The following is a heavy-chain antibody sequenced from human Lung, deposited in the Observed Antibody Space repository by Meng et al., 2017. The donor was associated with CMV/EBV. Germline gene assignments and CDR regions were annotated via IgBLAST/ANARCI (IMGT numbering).Heavy chain of an antibody. V-gene: IGHV3-74*01. D-gene: IGHD3-22*01. CDR1: GFTFNTYW. J-gene: IGHJ4*02. Sequence: GESXKISCAASGFTFNTYWMHWVRQGPGKGLVWVSRITSDGSSTTYADSVKGRFTISRDNAKNTLYLQMNSLGAEDTAVYYCAREYRLKYDSSGFDFWGQGXLVTVSS. CDR3: AREYRLKYDSSGFDF. CDR2: ITSDGSST.